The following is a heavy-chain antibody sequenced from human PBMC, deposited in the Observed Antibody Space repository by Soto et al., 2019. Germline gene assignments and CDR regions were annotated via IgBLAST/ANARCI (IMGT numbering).Heavy chain of an antibody. CDR3: AKDYGLVGGKDY. CDR1: GFSFDDYT. CDR2: ISWDGYNT. V-gene: IGHV3-43*01. Sequence: EVQLVESGGVVVQPGGSLRLSCAASGFSFDDYTMHWVRQAPGKGLEWVSLISWDGYNTYYADSVKGRFTISRDKSTNSLYLQMNSLRTVDTAVYYCAKDYGLVGGKDYWGQGTLVTVSS. J-gene: IGHJ4*02. D-gene: IGHD1-26*01.